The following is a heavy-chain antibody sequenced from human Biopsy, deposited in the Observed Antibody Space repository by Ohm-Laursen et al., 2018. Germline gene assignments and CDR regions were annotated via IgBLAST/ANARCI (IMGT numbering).Heavy chain of an antibody. CDR1: GGSISNNNYY. D-gene: IGHD3-22*01. CDR2: TFYRGST. Sequence: SETLSLTCTVSGGSISNNNYYWGWIRQPPGKGLEWFGSTFYRGSTHYKPSLKSRVNISVDTSKNQFSLKLNSVTAADTAVYYCARDYDTSGYYYVSWGQGTLVTVSS. J-gene: IGHJ5*02. V-gene: IGHV4-39*01. CDR3: ARDYDTSGYYYVS.